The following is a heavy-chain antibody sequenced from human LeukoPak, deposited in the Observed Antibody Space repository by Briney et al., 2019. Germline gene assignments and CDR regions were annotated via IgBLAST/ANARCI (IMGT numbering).Heavy chain of an antibody. CDR2: MNPNSGNT. CDR3: ARAHYYDSSGYYYGFDY. J-gene: IGHJ4*02. Sequence: GASVKVSCKASGYTFTSYDINWVRQATGQGLEWMGWMNPNSGNTGYAQKFQGRVTITRNTSISTAYMELSSLRSEDTAVYYCARAHYYDSSGYYYGFDYWGQGTLVTVSS. D-gene: IGHD3-22*01. V-gene: IGHV1-8*03. CDR1: GYTFTSYD.